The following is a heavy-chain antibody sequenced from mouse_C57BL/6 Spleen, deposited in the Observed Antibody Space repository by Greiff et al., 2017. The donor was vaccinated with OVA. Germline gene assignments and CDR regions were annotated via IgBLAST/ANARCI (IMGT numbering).Heavy chain of an antibody. CDR1: GYTFTSYW. CDR3: ARRYYGRYWYFDV. V-gene: IGHV1-53*01. D-gene: IGHD1-1*01. Sequence: VQLQQPGTELVKPGASVKLSCKASGYTFTSYWMHWVKQRPGQGLEWIGNINPSNGGTNYNEKFKSKANLTVAKSSSTAYMQLSSLTSEDSAVYYVARRYYGRYWYFDVWGTGTTVTVSS. J-gene: IGHJ1*03. CDR2: INPSNGGT.